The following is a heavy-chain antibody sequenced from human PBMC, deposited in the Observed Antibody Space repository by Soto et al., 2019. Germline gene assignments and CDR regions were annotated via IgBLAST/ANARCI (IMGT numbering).Heavy chain of an antibody. Sequence: GGSLRLSCAASGFTFSSYAMSWVRQAPGKGLEWVSAISGSGGSTYYADSVKGRFTISRDNSKNTLYLQMNSLRAEDTAVYYCAKDDPDLYDFWSGYYNYWGQGTLVTVSS. CDR1: GFTFSSYA. V-gene: IGHV3-23*01. J-gene: IGHJ4*02. CDR3: AKDDPDLYDFWSGYYNY. D-gene: IGHD3-3*01. CDR2: ISGSGGST.